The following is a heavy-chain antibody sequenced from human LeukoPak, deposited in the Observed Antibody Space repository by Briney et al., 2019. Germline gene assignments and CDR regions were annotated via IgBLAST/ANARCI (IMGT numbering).Heavy chain of an antibody. CDR3: ARGSGYYYDSSGYGY. CDR1: GGSLSGYY. V-gene: IGHV4-34*01. Sequence: PSETLSLTCAVYGGSLSGYYWSWIRQPPGKGLEWIGEINHSGSTNYNPSLKSRVTISVDTSKNQFSLKLSSVTAADTAVYYCARGSGYYYDSSGYGYWGQGTLVTVSS. CDR2: INHSGST. D-gene: IGHD3-22*01. J-gene: IGHJ4*02.